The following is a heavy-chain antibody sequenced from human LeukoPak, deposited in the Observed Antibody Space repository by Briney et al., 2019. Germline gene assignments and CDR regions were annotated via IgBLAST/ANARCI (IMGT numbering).Heavy chain of an antibody. CDR3: TRGGYSSSWFWVY. D-gene: IGHD6-13*01. CDR1: GFTFSDSW. J-gene: IGHJ4*02. Sequence: GGSLRLSCAASGFTFSDSWMTWVRQAPGKGPEWVANIKQDGSEKYYVDSVKGRFIISRDNSENSLYLQMNSLRAEDTAVYFCTRGGYSSSWFWVYWGQGSLVTVSS. CDR2: IKQDGSEK. V-gene: IGHV3-7*01.